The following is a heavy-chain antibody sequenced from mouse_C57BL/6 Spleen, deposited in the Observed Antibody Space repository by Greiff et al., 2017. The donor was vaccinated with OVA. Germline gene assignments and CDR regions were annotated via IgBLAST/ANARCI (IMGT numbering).Heavy chain of an antibody. V-gene: IGHV1-53*01. CDR1: GYTFTSYW. D-gene: IGHD1-1*01. J-gene: IGHJ3*01. Sequence: QVHVKQPGPELVKPGASVKLSCKASGYTFTSYWMHWVKQRPGQGLEWIGNINPSNGGTNYNEKFKSKATLTVDKSSSTAYMQLSSLTSEDSAVYYCARSDYGSSYWFAYWGQGTLVTVSA. CDR3: ARSDYGSSYWFAY. CDR2: INPSNGGT.